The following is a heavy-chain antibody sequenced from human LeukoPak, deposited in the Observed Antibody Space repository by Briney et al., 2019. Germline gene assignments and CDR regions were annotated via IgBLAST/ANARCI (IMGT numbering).Heavy chain of an antibody. V-gene: IGHV3-74*01. J-gene: IGHJ4*02. CDR3: ARQYSYDSSGYYPWDY. CDR1: GFTFSSYW. Sequence: GGSLRLSCAASGFTFSSYWMHWVRQAPGKGLVWVSRINSDGSSTTYADSVKGRFTISRDNAKNTLYLQMSSLRAEDTAMYYCARQYSYDSSGYYPWDYWGQGTLVTVSS. D-gene: IGHD3-22*01. CDR2: INSDGSST.